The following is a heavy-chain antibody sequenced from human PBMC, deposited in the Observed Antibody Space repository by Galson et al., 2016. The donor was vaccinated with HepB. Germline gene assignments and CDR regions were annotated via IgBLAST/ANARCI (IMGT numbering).Heavy chain of an antibody. V-gene: IGHV3-30*18. Sequence: SLRLSCAASGFSFSTYGMHWVRQAPGKGLEWVAVLSYADGTYKYYSESVKGRFTISRDNAENTLYLQMDSLRAEDTAVYYCAKDKTHLAAATLTLYFDSWGQGTLVTVSS. J-gene: IGHJ4*02. CDR2: LSYADGTYK. CDR3: AKDKTHLAAATLTLYFDS. D-gene: IGHD2-15*01. CDR1: GFSFSTYG.